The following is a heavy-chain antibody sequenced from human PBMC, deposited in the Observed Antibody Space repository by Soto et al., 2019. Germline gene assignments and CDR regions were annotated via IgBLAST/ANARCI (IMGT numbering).Heavy chain of an antibody. Sequence: QVQLVQSGAEVRKPGASVKVSCKAAGYSFTSYGITSVRQAPGQGLEWMGGTYKSNTNYAQKVQGRVTMTTDTSTSTAYMELRSLTSDDTAVYYCARGPTVGDFWGQGTLVTVSS. CDR1: GYSFTSYG. J-gene: IGHJ3*01. CDR2: TYKSNT. V-gene: IGHV1-18*01. CDR3: ARGPTVGDF. D-gene: IGHD3-16*01.